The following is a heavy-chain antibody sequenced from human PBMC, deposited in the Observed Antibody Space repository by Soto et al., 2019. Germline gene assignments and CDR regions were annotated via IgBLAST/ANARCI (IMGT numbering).Heavy chain of an antibody. J-gene: IGHJ6*03. CDR3: EVGGTQQLSYSYMDV. Sequence: PGGSLRLSCAASGFTFSSYAMSWVRQAPGKGLEWVSAISGSGGSTYYADSVKGRFTISRDNSKNTLYLQMNSLRAEDTAVYYCEVGGTQQLSYSYMDVWGKGTTVTVS. CDR1: GFTFSSYA. V-gene: IGHV3-23*01. D-gene: IGHD2-15*01. CDR2: ISGSGGST.